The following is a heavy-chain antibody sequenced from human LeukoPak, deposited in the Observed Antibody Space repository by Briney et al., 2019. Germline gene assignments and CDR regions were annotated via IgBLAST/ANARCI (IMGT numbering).Heavy chain of an antibody. D-gene: IGHD6-19*01. J-gene: IGHJ4*02. Sequence: SETLSLTCAVSGVSTTNGIYYWAWIRQPPGKGLEWIGSVHNVGSTYYNLSLRSRVTMSIDTSKNQFSLRLNSVTAADTAVYYCARHAEYNSGWHFYLDHWGQGILVTVSS. CDR2: VHNVGST. CDR1: GVSTTNGIYY. V-gene: IGHV4-39*01. CDR3: ARHAEYNSGWHFYLDH.